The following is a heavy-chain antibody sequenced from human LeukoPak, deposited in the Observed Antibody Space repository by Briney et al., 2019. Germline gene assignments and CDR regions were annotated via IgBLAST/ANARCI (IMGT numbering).Heavy chain of an antibody. D-gene: IGHD2-2*01. CDR2: IPHDETNR. J-gene: IGHJ4*02. Sequence: GGSLRLSCAASGFTFGSYAMHWVRQPPGKGLEGVVVIPHDETNRFYADSVKGRFTISRDNSMNTLYLRMDSLRPEDTAVYFCARDLTPGAPDYFDYWGQGTLVTVSS. CDR3: ARDLTPGAPDYFDY. V-gene: IGHV3-30*04. CDR1: GFTFGSYA.